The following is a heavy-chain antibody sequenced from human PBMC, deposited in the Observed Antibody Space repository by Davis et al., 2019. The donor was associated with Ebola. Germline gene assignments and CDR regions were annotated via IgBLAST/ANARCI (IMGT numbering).Heavy chain of an antibody. J-gene: IGHJ4*02. CDR1: GFLFNNYE. CDR2: ISGSGGST. V-gene: IGHV3-23*01. Sequence: GESLKISCAASGFLFNNYEMNWVRQAPGKGLEWVSAISGSGGSTYYADSVKGRFTISRDNSKNTLYLQMNSLRAEDTAVYYCAKLAYSYGLAYFDYWGQGTLVTVSS. D-gene: IGHD5-18*01. CDR3: AKLAYSYGLAYFDY.